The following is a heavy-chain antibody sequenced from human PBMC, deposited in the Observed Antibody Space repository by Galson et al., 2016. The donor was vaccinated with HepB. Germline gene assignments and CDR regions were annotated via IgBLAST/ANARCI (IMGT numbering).Heavy chain of an antibody. D-gene: IGHD6-19*01. CDR3: ARNAPVAVTAFDI. CDR1: GFTFSDYG. V-gene: IGHV3-33*05. Sequence: SLRLSCAASGFTFSDYGMHWVRQAPGRGLEWVSVISKDGSNKYYADSVKGRFTISRDNSKNTLYLQMNSLRAEDTAVYYCARNAPVAVTAFDIWGQGTMVTVSS. CDR2: ISKDGSNK. J-gene: IGHJ3*02.